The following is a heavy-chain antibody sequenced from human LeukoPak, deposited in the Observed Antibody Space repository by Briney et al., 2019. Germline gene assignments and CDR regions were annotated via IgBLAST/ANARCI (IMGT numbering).Heavy chain of an antibody. CDR2: IYHSGST. Sequence: SQTLSLTCAVSGGSISSGGYSWSWIRQPPGKGLEWIGYIYHSGSTYYNPSLKSRVTIPVDRSKDQFSLKLSSVTAADTAVYYCARAHLVVGAKAAYFDYWGQGTLVTVSS. J-gene: IGHJ4*02. V-gene: IGHV4-30-2*01. CDR3: ARAHLVVGAKAAYFDY. CDR1: GGSISSGGYS. D-gene: IGHD1-26*01.